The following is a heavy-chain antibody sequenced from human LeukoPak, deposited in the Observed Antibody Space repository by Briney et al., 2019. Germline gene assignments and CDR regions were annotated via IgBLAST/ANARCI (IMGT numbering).Heavy chain of an antibody. V-gene: IGHV4-39*07. J-gene: IGHJ4*02. CDR2: IYYSGST. Sequence: SETLSLTCTVSGGSISSSSYYWGWIRQPPGKRLEWIGSIYYSGSTYYNPSLKSRVTISVDTSKNQFSLKLSSVTAADTAVYYCARVDGMVRGVIAHFDYWGQGTLVTVSS. D-gene: IGHD3-10*01. CDR3: ARVDGMVRGVIAHFDY. CDR1: GGSISSSSYY.